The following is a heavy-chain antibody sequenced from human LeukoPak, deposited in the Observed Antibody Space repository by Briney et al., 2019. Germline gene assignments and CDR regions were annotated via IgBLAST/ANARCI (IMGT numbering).Heavy chain of an antibody. D-gene: IGHD1-26*01. CDR2: ISYDGSNK. J-gene: IGHJ4*02. CDR3: ARDLNSGSPN. Sequence: GRSLRLSCAASGFTFSSYAMHWVRQAPGKGLEWVAVISYDGSNKYYADSVKGRFTISRDNAKNSLYLQMNSLRAEDTAVYYCARDLNSGSPNWGQGTLVTVSS. V-gene: IGHV3-30*04. CDR1: GFTFSSYA.